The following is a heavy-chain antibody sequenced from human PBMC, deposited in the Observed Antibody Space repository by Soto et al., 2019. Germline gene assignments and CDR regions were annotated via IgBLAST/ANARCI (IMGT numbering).Heavy chain of an antibody. CDR2: IYYSGST. Sequence: QVQLQESGPGLVKPSETLSLTCTVSGGFISSYYWSWIRQPPGKGLEWIGYIYYSGSTNYNPSLKSRVTISVDTSKNQFSLKLSSVTAADTAVYYCAGTSMVRGVISRFDYWGQGTLVTVSS. CDR3: AGTSMVRGVISRFDY. V-gene: IGHV4-59*01. CDR1: GGFISSYY. D-gene: IGHD3-10*01. J-gene: IGHJ4*02.